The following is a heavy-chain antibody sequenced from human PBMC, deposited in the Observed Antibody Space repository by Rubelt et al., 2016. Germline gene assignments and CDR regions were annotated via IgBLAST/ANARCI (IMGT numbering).Heavy chain of an antibody. D-gene: IGHD6-13*01. CDR2: IYYSGST. J-gene: IGHJ4*02. CDR1: GGSFSGYY. CDR3: ARHDSSTWGYYFDY. Sequence: QVQLQQWGAGLLKPSETLSLTCAVYGGSFSGYYWSWIRQPPGKGLEWIGIIYYSGSTYYNPSLKSRVTISVDTSKNQFSLKLCSVTAADTAVYYCARHDSSTWGYYFDYWGQGTLVTVSS. V-gene: IGHV4-34*01.